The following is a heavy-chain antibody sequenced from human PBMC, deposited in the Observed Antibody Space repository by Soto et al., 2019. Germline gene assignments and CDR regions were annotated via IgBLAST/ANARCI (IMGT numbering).Heavy chain of an antibody. V-gene: IGHV3-43*01. CDR3: TKDQEAAAGIQYYHGMDV. J-gene: IGHJ6*04. D-gene: IGHD6-13*01. CDR1: GFNFDDYN. Sequence: GGSLRLSCAASGFNFDDYNMHWVRQGPGKGLEWVSLISWAGGTTYYADSVKGRFTIYRDNSKNSLYLQMNSLRNEDTALYYCTKDQEAAAGIQYYHGMDVWGKGTTVTVSS. CDR2: ISWAGGTT.